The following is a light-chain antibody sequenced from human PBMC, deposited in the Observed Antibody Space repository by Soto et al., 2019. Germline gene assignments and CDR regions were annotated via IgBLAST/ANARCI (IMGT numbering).Light chain of an antibody. CDR1: NIGSKS. V-gene: IGLV3-21*02. J-gene: IGLJ3*02. CDR3: QVWDTSSAPPKWV. Sequence: SYELTQPPSLSVTPGQTASLTCGGNNIGSKSVHWYQQKPGQAPVLVVFDDSDRRSGIPERFSGSNSGNMATLTITRVEAGDEADFYCQVWDTSSAPPKWVFGGGTKLTVL. CDR2: DDS.